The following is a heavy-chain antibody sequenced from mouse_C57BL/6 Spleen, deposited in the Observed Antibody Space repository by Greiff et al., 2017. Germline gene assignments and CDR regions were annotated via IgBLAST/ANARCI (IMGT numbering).Heavy chain of an antibody. CDR1: GYTFTDYY. D-gene: IGHD2-3*01. Sequence: EVQLQQSGPVLVKPGASVKMSCKASGYTFTDYYMNWVKQSHVKSLEWIGVINPYNGGTSYNQKFKGKATLTVDKSSSTSYMELNSLTSEDSAVYYCAREADGYYGFAYWGQGPLVTVAA. V-gene: IGHV1-19*01. CDR3: AREADGYYGFAY. J-gene: IGHJ3*01. CDR2: INPYNGGT.